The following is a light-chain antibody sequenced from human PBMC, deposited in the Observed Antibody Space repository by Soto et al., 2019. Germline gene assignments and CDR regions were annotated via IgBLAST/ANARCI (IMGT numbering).Light chain of an antibody. Sequence: QSVLTQPASVSGSPGQSITISCTGTSSDVGGYNFVSWYQQYPGKAPKLIIYDVSSRPSGVSYRFSGSKSGDTASLTISGLQAEDEADHHCSSYSTSSTLVVFGGGTKVTVL. CDR1: SSDVGGYNF. CDR3: SSYSTSSTLVV. V-gene: IGLV2-14*01. J-gene: IGLJ2*01. CDR2: DVS.